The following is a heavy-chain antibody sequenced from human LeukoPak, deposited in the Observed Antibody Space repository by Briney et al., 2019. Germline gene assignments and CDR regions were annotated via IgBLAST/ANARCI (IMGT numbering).Heavy chain of an antibody. Sequence: KPSETLSLTCTVSGGSISSSSYYWGWIRQPPGKGLEWIGSIYYSGSTYYNPSLKSRVTISVDTSKNQFSLKPSSVTAADTAVYYCARENRMVRGVRKGGGHHDYWGQGTLVTVSS. CDR3: ARENRMVRGVRKGGGHHDY. J-gene: IGHJ4*02. V-gene: IGHV4-39*02. D-gene: IGHD3-10*01. CDR2: IYYSGST. CDR1: GGSISSSSYY.